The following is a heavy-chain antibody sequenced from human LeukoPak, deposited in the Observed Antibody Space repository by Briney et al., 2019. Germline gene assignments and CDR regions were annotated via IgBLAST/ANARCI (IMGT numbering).Heavy chain of an antibody. CDR2: INHSGST. J-gene: IGHJ5*02. Sequence: SETLSLTCAVYGGSFSGYYWSWIRQPQGKGLESIGEINHSGSTNYNPSLKSRVTISVDTSKNQFSLKLSSVTAADTAVYYCARHEEVYNGYDYDGWFEPWGQGTLGTVSS. D-gene: IGHD5-12*01. V-gene: IGHV4-34*01. CDR1: GGSFSGYY. CDR3: ARHEEVYNGYDYDGWFEP.